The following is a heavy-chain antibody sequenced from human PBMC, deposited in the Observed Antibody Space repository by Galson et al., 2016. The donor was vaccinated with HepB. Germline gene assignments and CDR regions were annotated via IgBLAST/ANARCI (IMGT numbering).Heavy chain of an antibody. CDR1: GGFIRSNYY. V-gene: IGHV4-39*01. CDR2: IHYGGTT. J-gene: IGHJ4*02. Sequence: SETLSLTCSVSGGFIRSNYYWGWIRQPPGQGPEWIGSIHYGGTTQYNPSLKSRVTMTVDTSKHQFSLNLGSVTAADTAFYYCATHKTGPTGSPFDYWGQGALVTVSS. D-gene: IGHD1-7*01. CDR3: ATHKTGPTGSPFDY.